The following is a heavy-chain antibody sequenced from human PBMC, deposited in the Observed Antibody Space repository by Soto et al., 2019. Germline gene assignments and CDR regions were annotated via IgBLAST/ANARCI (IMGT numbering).Heavy chain of an antibody. D-gene: IGHD1-7*01. J-gene: IGHJ4*02. CDR2: IYYSGST. CDR3: ARLGNSNWNYGVVDY. CDR1: GGSISSSSYY. Sequence: SETLSLTCTVSGGSISSSSYYWGWIRQPPGKGLEWIGSIYYSGSTYYNPSLKSRVTISVDTSKNQFSLKLSSVTAADTAVYYCARLGNSNWNYGVVDYWGQGTLVTVSS. V-gene: IGHV4-39*01.